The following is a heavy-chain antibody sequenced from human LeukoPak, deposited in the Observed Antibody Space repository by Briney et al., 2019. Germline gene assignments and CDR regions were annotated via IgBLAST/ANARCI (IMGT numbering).Heavy chain of an antibody. CDR3: ARAYDYVWGSHAAFDY. V-gene: IGHV3-21*01. CDR2: ISSSSSYI. J-gene: IGHJ4*02. Sequence: GGSLRLSCAASGFTFSSYSMNWVRQAPGKGLEWVSSISSSSSYIYYADSVKGRFTISRDNAKNSLYLQMNSLRAEDTAVYYCARAYDYVWGSHAAFDYWGRGTLVTVSS. D-gene: IGHD3-16*01. CDR1: GFTFSSYS.